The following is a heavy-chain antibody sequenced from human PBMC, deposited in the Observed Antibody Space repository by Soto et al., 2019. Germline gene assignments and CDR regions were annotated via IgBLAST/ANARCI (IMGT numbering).Heavy chain of an antibody. D-gene: IGHD2-2*01. CDR2: VDHRDSYV. Sequence: GESLKISCTGFGYTFTTFLIGWVRQMPVKGLEWPGRVDHRDSYVTYNPSFEGHVTISADKSISTAYLQWGSLKASDTAMYFCARIYCSTTTCDSWCDPWGQGTLVAV. V-gene: IGHV5-10-1*01. J-gene: IGHJ5*02. CDR3: ARIYCSTTTCDSWCDP. CDR1: GYTFTTFL.